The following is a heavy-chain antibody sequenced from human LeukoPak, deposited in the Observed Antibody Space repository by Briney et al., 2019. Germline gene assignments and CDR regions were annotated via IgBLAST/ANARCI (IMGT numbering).Heavy chain of an antibody. CDR3: ARVGVAAKRSYYFDY. CDR1: GYTFTGYY. V-gene: IGHV1-69*13. CDR2: IIPIFGTA. D-gene: IGHD2-15*01. Sequence: SVKVSCKASGYTFTGYYMHWVRQAPGQGLEWMGGIIPIFGTANYAQKFQGRVTITADESTSTAYMELSSLRSEDTAVYYCARVGVAAKRSYYFDYWGQGTLVTVSS. J-gene: IGHJ4*02.